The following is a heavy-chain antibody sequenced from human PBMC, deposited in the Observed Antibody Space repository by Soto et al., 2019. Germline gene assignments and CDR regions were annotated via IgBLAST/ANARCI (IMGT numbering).Heavy chain of an antibody. CDR2: IIPILGIA. CDR1: GGTFSSYT. V-gene: IGHV1-69*02. D-gene: IGHD3-16*01. CDR3: ATWGMIYYGMDV. Sequence: QVQLVQSGAEVKKPGSSVKVSCKASGGTFSSYTISWVRQAPGQGLEWMGRIIPILGIANYAQKFQGRVTITADKSTSTAYRELSSLISEDTAVYYCATWGMIYYGMDVWGQGTTVTVSS. J-gene: IGHJ6*02.